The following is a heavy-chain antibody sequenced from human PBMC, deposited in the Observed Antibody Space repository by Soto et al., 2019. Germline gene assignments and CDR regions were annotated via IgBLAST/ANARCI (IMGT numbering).Heavy chain of an antibody. J-gene: IGHJ5*02. CDR3: ARDAFGDMNWFDP. V-gene: IGHV1-46*01. D-gene: IGHD3-10*01. CDR2: TNPSGGST. Sequence: SVKVSCKASGYTFTSYYMHWVRQAPGQGLEWMGVTNPSGGSTSYAQKFQGRVTMTRDTSTSTVYMELSSLRSEDTAVYYCARDAFGDMNWFDPWGQGTLVTVSS. CDR1: GYTFTSYY.